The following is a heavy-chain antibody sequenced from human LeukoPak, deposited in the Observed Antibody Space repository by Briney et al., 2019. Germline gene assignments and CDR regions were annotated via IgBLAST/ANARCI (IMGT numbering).Heavy chain of an antibody. CDR1: GGSISGSTYY. CDR3: ARRTGGPGNYWPPDI. Sequence: SETLSLTCTVSGGSISGSTYYWGWIRQSPGKGLEWIGSIDYSGATFYNPSLKSRVTTSVDTSKNQFSVHLNSVTAADTAVYYCARRTGGPGNYWPPDIWGQGTMVTVSS. CDR2: IDYSGAT. J-gene: IGHJ3*02. V-gene: IGHV4-39*01. D-gene: IGHD3-10*01.